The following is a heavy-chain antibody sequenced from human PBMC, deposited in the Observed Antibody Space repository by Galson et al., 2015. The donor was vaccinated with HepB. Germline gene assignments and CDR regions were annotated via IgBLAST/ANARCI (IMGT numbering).Heavy chain of an antibody. CDR2: IYWNGARV. D-gene: IGHD3-10*01. V-gene: IGHV3-9*01. Sequence: SLRLSCAASGFTFDDYAMHWVRQPPGKGLEWVGGIYWNGARVDYADSVKGRFTISRDNAKNSLYLQMNSLRPEDTALYYCGRDQRPGGLGFWGQGTLVTVSS. J-gene: IGHJ4*02. CDR1: GFTFDDYA. CDR3: GRDQRPGGLGF.